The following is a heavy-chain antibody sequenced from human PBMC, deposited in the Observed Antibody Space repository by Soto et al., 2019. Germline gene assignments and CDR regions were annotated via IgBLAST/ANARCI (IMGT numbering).Heavy chain of an antibody. CDR1: GFTFSSYA. Sequence: GGSLRLSCAASGFTFSSYAMSWVRQAPGKGLEWVSAISGSGGSTYYADSVKGRFTISRDNSKNTLYLQMNSLRAEDTAVYYCANNFWSVQVRNYWGQGNLVTVSS. CDR2: ISGSGGST. J-gene: IGHJ4*02. V-gene: IGHV3-23*01. CDR3: ANNFWSVQVRNY. D-gene: IGHD3-3*01.